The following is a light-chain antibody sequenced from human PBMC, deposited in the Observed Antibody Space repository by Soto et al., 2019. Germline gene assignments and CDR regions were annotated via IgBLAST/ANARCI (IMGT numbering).Light chain of an antibody. V-gene: IGKV3-15*01. CDR3: QQYKNWPRT. CDR2: GAS. CDR1: QSVSSN. Sequence: EIVMTQSPATLSVSPGERATLSFRASQSVSSNLAWYQQKPGQAPRLLIYGASTRATDIPARFSGGGSGTELTIIISSLQSEDFAVYYCQQYKNWPRTFGQGTKVDIK. J-gene: IGKJ1*01.